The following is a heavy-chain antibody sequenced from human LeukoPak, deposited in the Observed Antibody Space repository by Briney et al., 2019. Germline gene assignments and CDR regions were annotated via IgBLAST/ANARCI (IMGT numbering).Heavy chain of an antibody. Sequence: PSETLSLTCTVSGGSISSYYWSWIRQPPGKGLEWIGYIYYSGSTNYNPSLKSRVSISVDTSKNQFSLKLSSVTAADTAVYYCARDGPQIRDFWSGYSFDPWGQGTLVTVSS. D-gene: IGHD3-3*01. CDR1: GGSISSYY. J-gene: IGHJ5*02. CDR2: IYYSGST. V-gene: IGHV4-59*01. CDR3: ARDGPQIRDFWSGYSFDP.